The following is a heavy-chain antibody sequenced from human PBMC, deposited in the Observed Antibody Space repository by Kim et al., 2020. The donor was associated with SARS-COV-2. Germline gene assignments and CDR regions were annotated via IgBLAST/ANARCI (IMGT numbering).Heavy chain of an antibody. CDR2: ISGSGGST. J-gene: IGHJ4*02. CDR1: GFTFSSYA. D-gene: IGHD3-22*01. V-gene: IGHV3-23*01. CDR3: AKDLSLVVVITYYFDY. Sequence: GGSLRLSCAASGFTFSSYAMSWVHQAPGKGLEWVSAISGSGGSTYYADSVKGRFTISRDNSKNTLYLQMNSLRAEDTAVYYCAKDLSLVVVITYYFDYWGQGTLVTVSS.